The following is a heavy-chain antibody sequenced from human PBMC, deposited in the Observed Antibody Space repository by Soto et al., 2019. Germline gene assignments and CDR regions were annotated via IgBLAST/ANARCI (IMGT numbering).Heavy chain of an antibody. V-gene: IGHV3-21*01. CDR3: AREGIAAAGQTFDY. J-gene: IGHJ4*02. CDR1: GFTFSSYS. CDR2: ISSSSSYI. D-gene: IGHD6-13*01. Sequence: GGSLRLSCAASGFTFSSYSMNWVRQAPGKGLEWVSSISSSSSYIYYADSVKGRFTISRDNAENSLYLQMNSLRAEDTAVYYCAREGIAAAGQTFDYWGQGTLVTVSS.